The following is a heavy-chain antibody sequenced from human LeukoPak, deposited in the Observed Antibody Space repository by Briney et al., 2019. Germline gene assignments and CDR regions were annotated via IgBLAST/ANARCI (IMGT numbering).Heavy chain of an antibody. D-gene: IGHD3-3*01. V-gene: IGHV3-23*01. J-gene: IGHJ5*02. Sequence: GGSLRLSCAASGFTFSSYAMSWVRQAPGKGLEWVSGIPSSGPNADSEKGRFTISRDNSKNTLYLQMNSLTAEDTGIYYCANRVAQHDSWGQGTLVTVSS. CDR1: GFTFSSYA. CDR2: IPSSGP. CDR3: ANRVAQHDS.